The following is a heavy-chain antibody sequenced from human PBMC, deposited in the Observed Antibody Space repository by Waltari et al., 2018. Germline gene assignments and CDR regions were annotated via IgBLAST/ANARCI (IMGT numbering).Heavy chain of an antibody. Sequence: QVQLQESGPGLVKPSQTLSLTCTVSGGSISSGSYYWSRIRQPAGKGLEWIGRIYTSGSTNYNPSLKSRVTISVDTSKNQFSLKLSSVTAADTAVYYCASVGITYYFDYWGQGTLVTVSS. CDR2: IYTSGST. V-gene: IGHV4-61*02. J-gene: IGHJ4*02. D-gene: IGHD3-16*01. CDR1: GGSISSGSYY. CDR3: ASVGITYYFDY.